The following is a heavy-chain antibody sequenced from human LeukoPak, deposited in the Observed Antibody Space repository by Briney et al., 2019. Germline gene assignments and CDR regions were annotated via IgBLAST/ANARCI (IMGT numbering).Heavy chain of an antibody. CDR1: GYTLTELS. Sequence: ASVKVSCKVSGYTLTELSMHWVRQAPGKGLEWMGGFDPEDGETIYAQKFQGRVTMTEDTSTDTAYMELSSLRSEDTAVYYCARDGGRYNWNRYYYYYMDVWGKGTTVTVSS. J-gene: IGHJ6*03. V-gene: IGHV1-24*01. D-gene: IGHD1-20*01. CDR3: ARDGGRYNWNRYYYYYMDV. CDR2: FDPEDGET.